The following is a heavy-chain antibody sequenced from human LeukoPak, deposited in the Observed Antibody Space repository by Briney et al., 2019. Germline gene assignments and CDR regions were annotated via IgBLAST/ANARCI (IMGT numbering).Heavy chain of an antibody. CDR2: ISTYNGNT. D-gene: IGHD5/OR15-5a*01. J-gene: IGHJ3*02. V-gene: IGHV1-18*01. Sequence: ASVKVSCKASGYSFVLYGISWVRQAPGQGPEWMGWISTYNGNTNYAQKLQGRVTMTTDTSTSTAYMELRSLRSDDTAVYYCARVSLGRAFDIWGQGTMVTVSS. CDR1: GYSFVLYG. CDR3: ARVSLGRAFDI.